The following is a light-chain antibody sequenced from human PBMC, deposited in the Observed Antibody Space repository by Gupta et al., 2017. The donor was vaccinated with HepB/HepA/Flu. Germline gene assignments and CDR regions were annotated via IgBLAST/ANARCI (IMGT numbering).Light chain of an antibody. CDR3: AAWHDSVDAPV. CDR2: DND. Sequence: QSVLTQPPSASGPPGQRVTMSCSGSTSNIGVNTVNWYQHLPGSAPKLLIYDNDQRPSGVPDRFSASKSGTSASLAISGLQSGDEADYYCAAWHDSVDAPVFGGGTKLTVL. J-gene: IGLJ2*01. V-gene: IGLV1-44*01. CDR1: TSNIGVNT.